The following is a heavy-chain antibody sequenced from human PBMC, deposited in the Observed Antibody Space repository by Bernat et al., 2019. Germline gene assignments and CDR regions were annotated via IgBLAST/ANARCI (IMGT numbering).Heavy chain of an antibody. CDR2: FFISGGT. V-gene: IGHV4-39*01. D-gene: IGHD6-13*01. CDR1: SGPISSRSYY. CDR3: ARQPNEGSWYNYFDS. J-gene: IGHJ4*02. Sequence: QLQLQESGPGLVKPSETLSLSCSVSSGPISSRSYYWAWIRQPPGKGLERIGTFFISGGTYNNPSLKSRVTISVDTSKNQFSLKVSSVTAAYTAVYYCARQPNEGSWYNYFDSWGRGALVIVSS.